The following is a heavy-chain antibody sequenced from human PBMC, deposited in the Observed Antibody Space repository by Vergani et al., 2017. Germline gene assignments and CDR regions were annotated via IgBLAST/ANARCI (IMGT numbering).Heavy chain of an antibody. V-gene: IGHV3-23*04. Sequence: EVQLVESGGGLVKPGGSLRLSCAASGFTFSSYSMNWVRQAPGKGLEWVSAISARYPSKYYADSVKGRFTISRDNTKIMLYLQMNSLRAEDTAVYYCAGHSYETTPYLQGGYDCWGQGTLVSVSS. J-gene: IGHJ4*02. CDR1: GFTFSSYS. D-gene: IGHD3-22*01. CDR2: ISARYPSK. CDR3: AGHSYETTPYLQGGYDC.